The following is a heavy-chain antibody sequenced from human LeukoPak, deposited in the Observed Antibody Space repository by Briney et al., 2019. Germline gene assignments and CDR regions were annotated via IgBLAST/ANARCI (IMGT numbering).Heavy chain of an antibody. J-gene: IGHJ3*02. D-gene: IGHD3-16*02. CDR2: INPNSGGT. V-gene: IGHV1-2*02. CDR1: GYTFTGYY. CDR3: ARPMIRFGGVIADNVFEI. Sequence: ASVKVSCKASGYTFTGYYMHWVRQAPGQGLEWMGWINPNSGGTNYAQKFQGRVTMTRDTSISTAYMELSRLRSDDTAVYYCARPMIRFGGVIADNVFEIWGQGKMVTVSS.